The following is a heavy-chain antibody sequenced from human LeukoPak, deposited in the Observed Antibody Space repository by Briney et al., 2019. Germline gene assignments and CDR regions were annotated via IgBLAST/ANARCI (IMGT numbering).Heavy chain of an antibody. CDR2: IYPGDSDT. V-gene: IGHV5-51*01. D-gene: IGHD2-15*01. J-gene: IGHJ3*02. CDR3: ARLGGYCSGGSCYSVAFDI. CDR1: GYSFTSYW. Sequence: KRGESLKISCKGSGYSFTSYWIGWVRQMPGKGLEWMGIIYPGDSDTRYSPSFQGQVTISADKSISTAYLQWSSLKASDTAMYYCARLGGYCSGGSCYSVAFDIWGQGTMVTVSS.